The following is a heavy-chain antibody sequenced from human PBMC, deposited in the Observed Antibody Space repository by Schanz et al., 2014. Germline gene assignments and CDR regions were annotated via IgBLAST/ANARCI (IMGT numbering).Heavy chain of an antibody. D-gene: IGHD5-18*01. CDR3: VRVSFADPRLYRGMDRDIDY. J-gene: IGHJ4*02. V-gene: IGHV3-23*04. CDR2: ISGSGGNT. CDR1: GFPFRGYA. Sequence: EVQLAESGGGLVQPGGSLRLSCSASGFPFRGYALSLVRQAPGGGLEWVSIISGSGGNTYYADAVRGRFTISRDNSKTTVYLQMNNLRAEDTAVYYCVRVSFADPRLYRGMDRDIDYWGQGTLVTVSA.